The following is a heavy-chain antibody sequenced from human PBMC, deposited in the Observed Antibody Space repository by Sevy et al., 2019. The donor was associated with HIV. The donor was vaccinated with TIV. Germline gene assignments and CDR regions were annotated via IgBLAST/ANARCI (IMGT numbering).Heavy chain of an antibody. V-gene: IGHV3-48*03. Sequence: GGSLRLSCAASGFTFSSYEMNWVRQAPGKGLEWVSYISSDGTTIYYADSVKGRFTISRDNAQNSVSLQMNSLRAEDTAVYYCARDLVDNSGYYYSAIDYWGQGTLVTVSS. CDR1: GFTFSSYE. CDR2: ISSDGTTI. D-gene: IGHD3-22*01. J-gene: IGHJ4*02. CDR3: ARDLVDNSGYYYSAIDY.